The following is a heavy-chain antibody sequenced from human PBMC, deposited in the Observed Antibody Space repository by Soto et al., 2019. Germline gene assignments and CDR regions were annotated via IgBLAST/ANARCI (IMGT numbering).Heavy chain of an antibody. D-gene: IGHD1-26*01. CDR2: ISYDGSNK. Sequence: QVQLVESGGGVVQPGRSLRLSCAASGFTFSSYAMHWVRQAPGKGLEWVAVISYDGSNKYYADSVKGRFTISRDNSKNTLYLQMNSLRAEDTAVYYCVRDLGIVDYWGQGTLVTVSS. V-gene: IGHV3-30-3*01. J-gene: IGHJ4*02. CDR1: GFTFSSYA. CDR3: VRDLGIVDY.